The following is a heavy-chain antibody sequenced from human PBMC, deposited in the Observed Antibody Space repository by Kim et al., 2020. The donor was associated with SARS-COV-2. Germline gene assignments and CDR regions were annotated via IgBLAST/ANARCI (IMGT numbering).Heavy chain of an antibody. D-gene: IGHD6-13*01. CDR3: VREVAEAGTDY. J-gene: IGHJ4*02. CDR1: GGSISSSNSY. Sequence: SETLSLTCTVSGGSISSSNSYWAWIRQPPGKGLEWIGSIYHSGTTYYKLSLKSRIIISVDTSKNQFSLKLNSMTAADTAVYYCVREVAEAGTDYWGQGTLVTVSS. V-gene: IGHV4-39*02. CDR2: IYHSGTT.